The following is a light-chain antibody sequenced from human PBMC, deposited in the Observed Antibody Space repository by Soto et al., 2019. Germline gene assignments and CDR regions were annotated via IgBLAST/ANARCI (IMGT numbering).Light chain of an antibody. CDR1: QSISTY. CDR2: TAS. CDR3: QQSYGIPPVT. J-gene: IGKJ4*01. V-gene: IGKV1-39*01. Sequence: DIQMTQSPSSLSASVGDRVTITCRASQSISTYLNWYQQHPGKAPKLLIYTASNLESGVPSRFSGSRSGTDFTLTISSLXLEDFATYYCQQSYGIPPVTFGGGTKVDIK.